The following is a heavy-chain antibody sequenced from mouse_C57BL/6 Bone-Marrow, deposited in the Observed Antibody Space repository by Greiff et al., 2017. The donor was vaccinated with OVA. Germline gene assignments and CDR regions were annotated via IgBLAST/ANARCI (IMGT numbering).Heavy chain of an antibody. J-gene: IGHJ3*01. CDR3: ASALYDGYYDWFAY. V-gene: IGHV2-6*01. CDR1: GFSLTSYG. CDR2: IWGGGST. Sequence: VHLVESGPGLVAPSQSLSITCTVSGFSLTSYGVDWVRQSPGKGLEWLGVIWGGGSTNYNSALKSGMSISKDNSKSQVFLKMNSLQTDDTAVYACASALYDGYYDWFAYWGQGTLVTVSA. D-gene: IGHD2-3*01.